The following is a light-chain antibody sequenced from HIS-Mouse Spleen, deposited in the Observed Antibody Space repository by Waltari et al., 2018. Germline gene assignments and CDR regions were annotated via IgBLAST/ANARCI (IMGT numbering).Light chain of an antibody. V-gene: IGLV3-10*01. CDR2: DDS. CDR1: ALPKKY. J-gene: IGLJ2*01. Sequence: SYELTPPPSVSVSPGQTARITCPGAALPKKYAYWYQQKSGQAPVLVIYDDSKRPSGIPERFSGSSSGTMATLTISGAQVEDEADYYCYSTDSSGNHRVFGGGTKLTVL. CDR3: YSTDSSGNHRV.